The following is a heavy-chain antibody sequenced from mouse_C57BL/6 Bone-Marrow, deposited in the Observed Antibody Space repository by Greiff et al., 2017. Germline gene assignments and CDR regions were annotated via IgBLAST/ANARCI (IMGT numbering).Heavy chain of an antibody. Sequence: QVQLQQPGAELVMPGASVKLSCTASGYTFTSYWMHWVKQRPGQGLEWIGEIDPSDSYTNYTQKFKGKSTLTVDKSSSTAYMQLSSLTSEDSAVYYCARCWNYGSSYGYFDVWGTGTTLTVSS. D-gene: IGHD1-1*01. V-gene: IGHV1-69*01. CDR2: IDPSDSYT. CDR3: ARCWNYGSSYGYFDV. J-gene: IGHJ1*03. CDR1: GYTFTSYW.